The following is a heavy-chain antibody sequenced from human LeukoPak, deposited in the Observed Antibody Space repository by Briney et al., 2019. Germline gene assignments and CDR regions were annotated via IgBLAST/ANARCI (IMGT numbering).Heavy chain of an antibody. CDR2: ISAYNGNT. CDR1: GYTFTSYG. V-gene: IGHV1-18*01. Sequence: ASVKVSCKASGYTFTSYGIGWVRQAPGQGLEWMGWISAYNGNTNYAQKLQGRVTMTTDTSTSTAYMELRGLRSDDTAVYYCARDSVLRWFRGGWFDPWGQGTLVTVSS. J-gene: IGHJ5*02. D-gene: IGHD3-10*01. CDR3: ARDSVLRWFRGGWFDP.